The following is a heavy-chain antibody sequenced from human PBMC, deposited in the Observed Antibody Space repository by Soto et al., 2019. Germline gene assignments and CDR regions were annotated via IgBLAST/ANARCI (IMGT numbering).Heavy chain of an antibody. D-gene: IGHD6-19*01. CDR2: ISWNSGNI. Sequence: EVQLMESGGGLVQPGRSLRLSCAASGFTFDNYAMHWVRQVPGKGLEWVSGISWNSGNIGYADSVKGRFTISRDNAQNSLYLQMNSLRSEDTAFYYCAKDHRAWAGLFDSWGQGTLVTVSS. CDR1: GFTFDNYA. V-gene: IGHV3-9*01. J-gene: IGHJ4*02. CDR3: AKDHRAWAGLFDS.